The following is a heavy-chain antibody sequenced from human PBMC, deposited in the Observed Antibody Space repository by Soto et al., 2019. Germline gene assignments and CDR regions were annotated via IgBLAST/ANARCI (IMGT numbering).Heavy chain of an antibody. Sequence: SETLSLTCAVYGGSFSGYYWTWIRQPLGTGLEWIGEINHSGSTNYNPSLKSRVAISVDTSRNQFSLKLSSVTAADTAVYYCTTGGDASKTGYWGQGTLVTVSS. CDR3: TTGGDASKTGY. CDR1: GGSFSGYY. D-gene: IGHD1-1*01. V-gene: IGHV4-34*01. J-gene: IGHJ4*02. CDR2: INHSGST.